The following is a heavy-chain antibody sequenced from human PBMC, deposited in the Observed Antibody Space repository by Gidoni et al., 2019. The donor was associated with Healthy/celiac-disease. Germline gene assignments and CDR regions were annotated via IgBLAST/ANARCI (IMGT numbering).Heavy chain of an antibody. CDR2: IKSKTDGGTT. Sequence: EVQLVESGGGLVKPGGSLRLPCAASGFTFSNAWMSWVRQAPGKGLEWVGRIKSKTDGGTTDYAAPVKGRFTISRDDSKNTLYLQMNSLKTEDTAVYYCTTPIWFGELLSDYWGQGTLVTVSS. D-gene: IGHD3-10*01. V-gene: IGHV3-15*01. J-gene: IGHJ4*02. CDR3: TTPIWFGELLSDY. CDR1: GFTFSNAW.